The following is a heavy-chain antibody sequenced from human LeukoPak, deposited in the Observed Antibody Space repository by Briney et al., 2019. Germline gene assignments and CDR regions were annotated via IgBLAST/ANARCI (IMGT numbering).Heavy chain of an antibody. CDR1: GGPISSYH. D-gene: IGHD3-10*01. V-gene: IGHV4-59*01. CDR2: IYYSGNT. J-gene: IGHJ5*02. Sequence: PSETLSLTCTVSGGPISSYHWSWIRQPPGKGLEWIGCIYYSGNTNYNPSLKSRITISVDTSRNQFSLKLTSVTAADTAVYYCARSARSWFDPWGQGTLVTVSS. CDR3: ARSARSWFDP.